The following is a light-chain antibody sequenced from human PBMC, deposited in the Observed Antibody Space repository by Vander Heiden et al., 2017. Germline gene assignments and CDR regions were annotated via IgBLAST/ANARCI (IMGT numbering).Light chain of an antibody. CDR1: QSVLYSSNNKNY. J-gene: IGKJ2*01. Sequence: DIVMTLSPDSLAVSLGERATINCKSSQSVLYSSNNKNYLAWYQQKPGQPPKLLIYCASTRESGVPDRFSGSGSGTDFTLTISSLLAEDVAVYYCQQYYSTPYTFGQGTKLEIK. CDR2: CAS. V-gene: IGKV4-1*01. CDR3: QQYYSTPYT.